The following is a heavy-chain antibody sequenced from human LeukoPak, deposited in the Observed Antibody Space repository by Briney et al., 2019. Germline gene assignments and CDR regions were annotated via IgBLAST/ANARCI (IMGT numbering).Heavy chain of an antibody. CDR2: IYYSGST. J-gene: IGHJ4*02. V-gene: IGHV4-39*07. D-gene: IGHD3-3*01. CDR1: GGSISGTPYY. CDR3: ARASTIFGHFAY. Sequence: ASETLSLTCAISGGSISGTPYYWGWIRQPPGKGLEWIGSIYYSGSTYYNPSLKSRLAISVDTSKNQFSLKLSSVTAADTAVHYCARASTIFGHFAYWGRGTLVTVSS.